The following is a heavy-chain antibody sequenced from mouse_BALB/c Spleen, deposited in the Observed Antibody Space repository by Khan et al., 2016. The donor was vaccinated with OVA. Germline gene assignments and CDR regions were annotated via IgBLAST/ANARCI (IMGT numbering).Heavy chain of an antibody. CDR3: AAYDGSFAY. J-gene: IGHJ3*01. V-gene: IGHV2-9*02. D-gene: IGHD2-12*01. CDR2: TLAGGST. Sequence: QVQLQQSGPGLVAPSQSLSITCTVPGFSLTSYGVHWVRQPPGEGLEWLGVTLAGGSTNYNSPLMSRLSISKDNSMSQHFLKTNSLQTDDKTSYYCAAYDGSFAYWGQGTLVTVSA. CDR1: GFSLTSYG.